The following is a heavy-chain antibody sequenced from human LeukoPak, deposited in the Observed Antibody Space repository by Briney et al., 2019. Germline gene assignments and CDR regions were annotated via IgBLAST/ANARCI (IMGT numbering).Heavy chain of an antibody. J-gene: IGHJ6*03. Sequence: SETLSLTCAVSGGSISSGGYYWSWIRQPPGKGLEWIGYIYYSGSTNYNPSLKSRVTISVDTSKNQFSLKLSSVTAADTAVYYCARARFTMVRGVIIRPYYYMDVWGKGTTVTISS. CDR3: ARARFTMVRGVIIRPYYYMDV. CDR1: GGSISSGGYY. V-gene: IGHV4-61*08. D-gene: IGHD3-10*01. CDR2: IYYSGST.